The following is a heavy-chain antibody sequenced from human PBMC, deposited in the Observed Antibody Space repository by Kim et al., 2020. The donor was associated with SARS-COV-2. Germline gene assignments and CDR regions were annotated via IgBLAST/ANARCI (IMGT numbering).Heavy chain of an antibody. J-gene: IGHJ6*02. V-gene: IGHV4-59*13. CDR1: GGSISTYY. Sequence: SETLSLTCTVSGGSISTYYWSWIRQPPGKGLEWIGYIYYSGSTNYNPSLKSRVTISLDTSKNQLSLKLSSVTAADTAVYYCARQSTDYYGMDVWGQGTTVTVSS. CDR3: ARQSTDYYGMDV. CDR2: IYYSGST. D-gene: IGHD4-17*01.